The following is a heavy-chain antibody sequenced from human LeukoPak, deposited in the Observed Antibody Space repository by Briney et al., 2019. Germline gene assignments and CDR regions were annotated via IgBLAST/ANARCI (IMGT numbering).Heavy chain of an antibody. CDR2: INSDGSDT. CDR3: ARVRGGYYSGF. Sequence: GGSLRLSCAASGFIFSSYWMHWVRQAPGKGLVWVSRINSDGSDTTYADSVKGRFTISRDNAQNTLYLRMNSLRAEDTAVYYCARVRGGYYSGFWGQGTLVTVSS. CDR1: GFIFSSYW. J-gene: IGHJ4*02. V-gene: IGHV3-74*01. D-gene: IGHD3-22*01.